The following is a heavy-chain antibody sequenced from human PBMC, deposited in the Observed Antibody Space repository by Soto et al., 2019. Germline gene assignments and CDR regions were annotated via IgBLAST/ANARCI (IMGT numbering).Heavy chain of an antibody. Sequence: PGGSLRLSCAASGFTFSSYSMNWVRQAPGKGLEWVSSISSSSSYIYYADSVKGRFTISRDNAKNSLYLQMNSLRAEDTAVYYCARDWGYCSGGSCSLRYFDLWGRGTLVTVSS. CDR2: ISSSSSYI. CDR1: GFTFSSYS. J-gene: IGHJ2*01. V-gene: IGHV3-21*01. CDR3: ARDWGYCSGGSCSLRYFDL. D-gene: IGHD2-15*01.